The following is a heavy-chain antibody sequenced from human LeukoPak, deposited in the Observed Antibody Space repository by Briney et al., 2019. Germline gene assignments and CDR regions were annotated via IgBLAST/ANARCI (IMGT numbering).Heavy chain of an antibody. V-gene: IGHV4-34*01. Sequence: PSETLSLTCAVYGGSFSGYYWSWIRQPPGKGLEWIGEINHSGSTNYNPSLKSRVTISVDTSKNQFPLKLSSVTAADTAVYYCAREVVAATPSSYMDVWGKGTTVTVSS. CDR2: INHSGST. D-gene: IGHD2-15*01. CDR3: AREVVAATPSSYMDV. J-gene: IGHJ6*03. CDR1: GGSFSGYY.